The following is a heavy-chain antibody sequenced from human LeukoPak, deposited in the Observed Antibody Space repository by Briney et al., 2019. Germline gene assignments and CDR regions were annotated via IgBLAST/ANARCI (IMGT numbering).Heavy chain of an antibody. CDR2: IYYSGST. V-gene: IGHV4-61*01. D-gene: IGHD5-12*01. J-gene: IGHJ4*02. CDR3: ARAPGLDG. CDR1: GGSVSSGSYY. Sequence: SETLSFTCTVSGGSVSSGSYYWSWIRQPPGKGLEWIGYIYYSGSTNYNPSLKSRVTISVDTSKNQFSLKLSSVTAADTAVYYCARAPGLDGWGQGTLVTVSS.